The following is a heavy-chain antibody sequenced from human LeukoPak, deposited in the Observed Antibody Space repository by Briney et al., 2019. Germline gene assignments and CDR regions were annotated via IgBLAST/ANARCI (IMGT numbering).Heavy chain of an antibody. D-gene: IGHD3-22*01. CDR1: GGTFSSYA. CDR3: ARDRALPSERNYYDSSGYRGRWFDP. V-gene: IGHV1-69*05. CDR2: IIPIFGTA. J-gene: IGHJ5*02. Sequence: SVKVSCKASGGTFSSYAISWVRQAPGQGLEWMGGIIPIFGTANYAQKFQGRVTITTDESTSTAHMELSSLRSEDTAVYYCARDRALPSERNYYDSSGYRGRWFDPWGQGTLVTVSS.